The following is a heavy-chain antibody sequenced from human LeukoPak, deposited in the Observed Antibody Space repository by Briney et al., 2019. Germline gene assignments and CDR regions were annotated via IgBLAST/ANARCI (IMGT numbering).Heavy chain of an antibody. CDR1: GFTFSSYW. V-gene: IGHV3-23*01. D-gene: IGHD1-26*01. CDR3: AKGRYSGSPYYFDY. CDR2: ISGSGGST. J-gene: IGHJ4*02. Sequence: GGSLRLSCAASGFTFSSYWMHWVRQAPGKGLEWVSVISGSGGSTYYADSVKGRFTISRDNPKNTLYLQMNRLRAEDTAVYYCAKGRYSGSPYYFDYWGQGTLVTVSS.